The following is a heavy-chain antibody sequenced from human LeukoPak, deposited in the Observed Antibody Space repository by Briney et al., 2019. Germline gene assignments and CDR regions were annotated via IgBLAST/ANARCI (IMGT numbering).Heavy chain of an antibody. J-gene: IGHJ4*02. CDR3: ARDQRYQGGSGSYNYAYYFDY. CDR1: GYTFTSYY. CDR2: INPSGGST. V-gene: IGHV1-46*01. Sequence: ASVTVSCTASGYTFTSYYMHWVRQAPGQGLEWMGIINPSGGSTSYAQKFQGRVTMTRDTSTSTVYMELSSLRSEDTAVYYCARDQRYQGGSGSYNYAYYFDYWGQGTLVTVSS. D-gene: IGHD3-10*01.